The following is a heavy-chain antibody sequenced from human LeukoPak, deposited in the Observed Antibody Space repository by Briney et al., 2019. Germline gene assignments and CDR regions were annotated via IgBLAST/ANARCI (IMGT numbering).Heavy chain of an antibody. J-gene: IGHJ5*02. D-gene: IGHD2-2*02. CDR3: AKGGRECSSTTCYTLYNWFDP. CDR2: INNYGGSR. Sequence: GGSLRLSCAASGFTLSRYAMNWVRQVPGKGLEWVSSINNYGGSRNYADSVKGRLTISRDNSKNTLYLQMNSLRAEDTAIYYCAKGGRECSSTTCYTLYNWFDPWGQGTLVTVSS. CDR1: GFTLSRYA. V-gene: IGHV3-23*01.